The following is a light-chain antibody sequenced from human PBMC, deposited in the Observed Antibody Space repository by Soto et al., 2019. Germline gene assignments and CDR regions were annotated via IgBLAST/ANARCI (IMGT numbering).Light chain of an antibody. Sequence: DIVMTQSPDSLTVSLGERATINCKSSQSILSSSNNKNYLFWYQQKPGQPPKVLINWASTRESGVPDRLSGSGSGADFTLTSISLQAEDVSVDDCRKYYSTPHTFGGQTQVEIK. CDR1: QSILSSSNNKNY. J-gene: IGKJ4*01. CDR3: RKYYSTPHT. CDR2: WAS. V-gene: IGKV4-1*01.